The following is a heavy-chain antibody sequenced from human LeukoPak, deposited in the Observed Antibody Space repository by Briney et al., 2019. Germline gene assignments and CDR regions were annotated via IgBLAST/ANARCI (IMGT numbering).Heavy chain of an antibody. V-gene: IGHV4-59*08. CDR3: ARGSRGSPGAFDI. J-gene: IGHJ3*02. D-gene: IGHD3-16*01. Sequence: ASETLSLTCTVSGGSISSYYWSWIRQPPGKGLEWIGYIYYSGSTNYNPSLKSRVTISVDTSKNQFSLKLSSVTAADTAVYYCARGSRGSPGAFDIWGQGTMVTVSS. CDR1: GGSISSYY. CDR2: IYYSGST.